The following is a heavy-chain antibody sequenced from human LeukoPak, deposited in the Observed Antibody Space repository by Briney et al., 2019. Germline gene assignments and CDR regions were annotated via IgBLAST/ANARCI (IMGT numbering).Heavy chain of an antibody. V-gene: IGHV3-11*01. CDR2: ISSSGSTI. Sequence: GGSLRLSCAASGFTFSDYYMSWIRQAPGKGLEWVSYISSSGSTIYYADSVKGRFTISRGNAKNSLYLQMNSLRAEDTAVYYCARDAKYSYDSSGYSDYWGQGTLVTVSS. CDR1: GFTFSDYY. CDR3: ARDAKYSYDSSGYSDY. J-gene: IGHJ4*02. D-gene: IGHD3-22*01.